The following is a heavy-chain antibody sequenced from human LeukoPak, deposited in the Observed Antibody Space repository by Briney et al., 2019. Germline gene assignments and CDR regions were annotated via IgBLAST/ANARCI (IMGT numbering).Heavy chain of an antibody. CDR2: ISSSSNTM. CDR3: ARPPSFHYDTTGPDY. D-gene: IGHD3-22*01. V-gene: IGHV3-48*03. CDR1: GFAFSSYE. Sequence: GGSLRLSCAASGFAFSSYEMNWVRQAPGKGLEWVSYISSSSNTMNYADSVKGRFTISRDNAKHSVYLQMNSLRAEDTAVYYCARPPSFHYDTTGPDYWGQGTLVTVSS. J-gene: IGHJ4*02.